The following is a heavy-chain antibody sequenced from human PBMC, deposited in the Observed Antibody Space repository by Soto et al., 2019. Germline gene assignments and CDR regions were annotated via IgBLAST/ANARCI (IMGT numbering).Heavy chain of an antibody. CDR3: VRVYGRSSCFFDS. Sequence: KPSETLSLTCGVSGYSLTSGYHWGWIRQPPGKGLEWIGTIYHSGTTYYNPSLMSRVTMSEDTSKNQFSLKVTAATAADTAVYFCVRVYGRSSCFFDSWGQGTLVTVSS. D-gene: IGHD6-6*01. J-gene: IGHJ4*02. CDR2: IYHSGTT. V-gene: IGHV4-38-2*01. CDR1: GYSLTSGYH.